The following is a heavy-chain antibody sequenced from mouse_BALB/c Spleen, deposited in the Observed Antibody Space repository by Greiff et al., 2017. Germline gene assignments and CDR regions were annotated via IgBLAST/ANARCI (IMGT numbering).Heavy chain of an antibody. CDR1: GFTFSSYW. Sequence: EVQGVESGGGLVQPGGSMKLSCVASGFTFSSYWMSWVRQSPEKGLEWVAEIRLKSDNYATHYAESVKGKFTISRDDSKSRLYLQMNSLRAEDTGIYYCTAGYRAYWGQGTLVTVSA. J-gene: IGHJ3*01. CDR3: TAGYRAY. D-gene: IGHD2-14*01. V-gene: IGHV6-6*02. CDR2: IRLKSDNYAT.